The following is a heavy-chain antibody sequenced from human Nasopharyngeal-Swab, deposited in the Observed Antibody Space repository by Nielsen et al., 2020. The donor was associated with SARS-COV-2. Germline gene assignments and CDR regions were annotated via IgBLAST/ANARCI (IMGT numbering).Heavy chain of an antibody. Sequence: ASVKVSCKASGYTFTSYGISWVRQAPGQGLEWMGWISAYNGNTNYAQKLQGRVTMTTDTSTSTAYMELRSLRSDDTAVYYCARVVSWFGELSHYYYYMDVWGKGTTVTVSS. CDR2: ISAYNGNT. CDR3: ARVVSWFGELSHYYYYMDV. J-gene: IGHJ6*03. V-gene: IGHV1-18*01. CDR1: GYTFTSYG. D-gene: IGHD3-10*01.